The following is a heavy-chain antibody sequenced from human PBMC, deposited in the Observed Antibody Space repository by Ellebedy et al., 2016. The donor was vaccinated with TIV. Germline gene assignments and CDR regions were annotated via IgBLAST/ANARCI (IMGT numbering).Heavy chain of an antibody. CDR3: ARATDSSSWTPHWFDS. Sequence: GESLKNSCAASGFTFSSYAMHWVRQAPGRGLEWVAVISYDGSNKYYADSVKGRFTMSRDNVKNTLYLQMNSLRAEDTAVYYCARATDSSSWTPHWFDSWGQGALVTVSS. V-gene: IGHV3-30-3*01. D-gene: IGHD3-22*01. CDR2: ISYDGSNK. CDR1: GFTFSSYA. J-gene: IGHJ5*01.